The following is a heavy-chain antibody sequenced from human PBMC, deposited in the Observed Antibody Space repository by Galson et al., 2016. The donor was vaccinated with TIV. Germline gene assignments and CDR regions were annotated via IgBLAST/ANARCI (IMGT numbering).Heavy chain of an antibody. J-gene: IGHJ4*02. V-gene: IGHV2-5*02. Sequence: PALVKPTQTLTLTCTFSGFSLSTSAVGVGWIRQPPGKALEWLALIYWDDEKHYSPSLRSRLTITKATFKNQVVLTMTDLDPVDTATYYCAHSIAARPIFHDWGRGTQVTVSS. CDR3: AHSIAARPIFHD. CDR2: IYWDDEK. CDR1: GFSLSTSAVG. D-gene: IGHD6-6*01.